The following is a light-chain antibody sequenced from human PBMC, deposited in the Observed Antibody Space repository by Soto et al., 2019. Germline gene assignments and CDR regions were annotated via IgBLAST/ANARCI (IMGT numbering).Light chain of an antibody. Sequence: QSALTQPASVSGSPGQSITISCTGTTSDIGNYDFVSWYQQVPGTAPKAMIYEVSSRPSGVSNRFSGSKSGNTASLTISGLQAEDEAYYYCSSYTTRTSFILFGGGTKLTAL. CDR1: TSDIGNYDF. J-gene: IGLJ2*01. CDR2: EVS. V-gene: IGLV2-14*01. CDR3: SSYTTRTSFIL.